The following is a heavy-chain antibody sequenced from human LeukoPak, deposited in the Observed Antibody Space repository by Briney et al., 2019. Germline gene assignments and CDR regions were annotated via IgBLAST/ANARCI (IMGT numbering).Heavy chain of an antibody. D-gene: IGHD2-15*01. CDR3: AKAGSLAERYYGMDV. CDR2: ISGSGGST. Sequence: GGSLRLSCAASGFTFSSYSMNWVRQAPGKGLEWVSAISGSGGSTYYADSVKGRFTISRDNSKNTLYLQMNSLRAEDTAVYYCAKAGSLAERYYGMDVWGQGTTVTVSS. CDR1: GFTFSSYS. V-gene: IGHV3-23*01. J-gene: IGHJ6*02.